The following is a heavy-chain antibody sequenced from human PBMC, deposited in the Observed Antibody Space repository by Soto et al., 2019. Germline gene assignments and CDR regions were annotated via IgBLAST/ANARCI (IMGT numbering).Heavy chain of an antibody. D-gene: IGHD4-17*01. Sequence: PGGSLRLSCAASGFTFSSYWMHWVRQAPGKGLVWVSRINSDGSSTSYADSVKGRFTISRDNAKNTLYLQMNSLRAEDTAVYYCERDLFPYDYGDYALPTVGYWAQGTLVTVPS. V-gene: IGHV3-74*01. CDR1: GFTFSSYW. J-gene: IGHJ4*02. CDR3: ERDLFPYDYGDYALPTVGY. CDR2: INSDGSST.